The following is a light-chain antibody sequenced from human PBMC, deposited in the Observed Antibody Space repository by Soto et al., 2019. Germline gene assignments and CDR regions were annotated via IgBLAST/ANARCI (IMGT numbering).Light chain of an antibody. J-gene: IGKJ4*01. V-gene: IGKV3-20*01. CDR2: GAS. CDR3: QQYGSSPALT. CDR1: QSVSSSY. Sequence: EMVLTQSPGTLSLSPGERDTLSCRASQSVSSSYLAWDQQKPGQAPRLLIYGASSRATGIPDRFSGSGSGTDFPLTISRLEPEDFAVYYCQQYGSSPALTFGGGTKVEIK.